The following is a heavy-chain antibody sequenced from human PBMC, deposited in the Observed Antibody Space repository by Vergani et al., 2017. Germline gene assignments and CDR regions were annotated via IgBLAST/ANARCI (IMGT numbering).Heavy chain of an antibody. V-gene: IGHV4-61*02. CDR2: IHTSGST. CDR1: GGSINSHNYY. CDR3: ARGSCLGGSCYKPLFDY. Sequence: QVQLQESGPGLVKPSQTLSLTCTVSGGSINSHNYYWSWIRQPAGKGLERIGRIHTSGSTNYNPSLKRRVTMSEDTSKNQFSLNLTSVTAADTSVYFCARGSCLGGSCYKPLFDYWGQGILVTVSS. D-gene: IGHD2-15*01. J-gene: IGHJ4*02.